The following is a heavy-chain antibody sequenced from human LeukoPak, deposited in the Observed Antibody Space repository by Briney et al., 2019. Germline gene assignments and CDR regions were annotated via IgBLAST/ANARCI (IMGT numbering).Heavy chain of an antibody. CDR3: ARHPYDILTGPSFDY. D-gene: IGHD3-9*01. CDR2: INRDGRST. J-gene: IGHJ4*02. V-gene: IGHV3-74*01. Sequence: HPGGSLRLSCAASGFTFSSDWMHWVRQAPGKGLVWVSRINRDGRSTTYADSVKGRFTISRDNAKNTLYLRMNSLRAEDTAVYYCARHPYDILTGPSFDYWGQGTLVTVSS. CDR1: GFTFSSDW.